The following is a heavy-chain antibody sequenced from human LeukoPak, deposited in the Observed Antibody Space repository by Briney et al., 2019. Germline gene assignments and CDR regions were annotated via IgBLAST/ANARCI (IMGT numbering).Heavy chain of an antibody. CDR3: ARGRYQLLLYDFDY. V-gene: IGHV1-69*05. D-gene: IGHD2-2*01. J-gene: IGHJ4*02. Sequence: SVKVSCKASGGTFSSYAISWVRQAPGQGLEWMGGIIPIFGTANYAQKFQGRVTITRNTSISTAYMELSSLRSEDTAVYYCARGRYQLLLYDFDYWGQGTLVTVSS. CDR2: IIPIFGTA. CDR1: GGTFSSYA.